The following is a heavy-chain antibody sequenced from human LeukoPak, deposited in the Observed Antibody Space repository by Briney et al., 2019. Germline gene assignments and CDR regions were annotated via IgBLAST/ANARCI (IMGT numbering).Heavy chain of an antibody. D-gene: IGHD3-10*01. CDR1: GFTFSSNA. CDR3: AKDAVAPGSSGDYFDY. V-gene: IGHV3-23*01. Sequence: PGGSLRLSCAASGFTFSSNAMSWVRQAPGKGLEWVSVITGNDGSTYYADSVKGRFTISRDNTKNTLSLQMNSLRAEDTAVYYCAKDAVAPGSSGDYFDYWGQGTLVTVSS. J-gene: IGHJ4*02. CDR2: ITGNDGST.